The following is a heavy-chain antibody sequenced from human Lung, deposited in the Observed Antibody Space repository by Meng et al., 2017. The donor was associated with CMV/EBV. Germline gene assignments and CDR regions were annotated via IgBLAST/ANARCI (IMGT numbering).Heavy chain of an antibody. D-gene: IGHD6-19*01. J-gene: IGHJ4*02. V-gene: IGHV4-4*02. Sequence: VQQTEPGPGLVLPSGTLSLTCAVSGGSISSSHRWSWVRQPPGKGLEWIGEIYHSGSTNYNPSLKSRVTISVDKSKNQFSLKLSSVTAADTAVYYCASFPPPGKQWLVTDYWGQGTLVTVSS. CDR2: IYHSGST. CDR1: GGSISSSHR. CDR3: ASFPPPGKQWLVTDY.